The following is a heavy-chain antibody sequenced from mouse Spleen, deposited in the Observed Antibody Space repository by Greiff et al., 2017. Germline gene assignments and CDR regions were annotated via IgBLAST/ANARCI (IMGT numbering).Heavy chain of an antibody. CDR1: GYTFTSYW. V-gene: IGHV1-50*01. D-gene: IGHD2-14*01. J-gene: IGHJ3*01. CDR2: IDPSDSYT. CDR3: AKGYDGAWFAY. Sequence: QVQLQQPGAELVKPGASVKLSCKASGYTFTSYWMQWVQQRPGQGLEWIGEIDPSDSYTNYNQKFKGKATLTVDTSSSTAYMQLSSLTSEDSAVYYCAKGYDGAWFAYWGQGTLVTVSA.